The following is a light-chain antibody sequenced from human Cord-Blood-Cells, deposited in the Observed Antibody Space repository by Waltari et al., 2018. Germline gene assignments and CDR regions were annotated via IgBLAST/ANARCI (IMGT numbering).Light chain of an antibody. CDR1: SSDVGGFYY. CDR3: SSYTSSSTPL. J-gene: IGLJ3*02. Sequence: QSAMTQPASVSGSPGQSITISCTGTSSDVGGFYYVSWYQQHPGQAPKLMIYDASNRPSGVSNRFSGSKSGNTASLTISGLQAEDEADYYCSSYTSSSTPLFGGGTKLTVL. CDR2: DAS. V-gene: IGLV2-14*01.